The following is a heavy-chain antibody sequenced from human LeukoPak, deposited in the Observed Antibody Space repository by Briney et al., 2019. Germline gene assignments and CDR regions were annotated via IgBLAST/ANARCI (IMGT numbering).Heavy chain of an antibody. V-gene: IGHV3-23*01. CDR1: GFTFSNSA. Sequence: GGSLRLSCAASGFTFSNSAMSWVRQAPGKGLEWVSAISGSGGGTYYADSVKGRFTISRDNSKNTLYLQMHSLRAEDTAVYYCAKDLELERGMADYFDYWGQGTLVTVSS. D-gene: IGHD1-1*01. CDR3: AKDLELERGMADYFDY. J-gene: IGHJ4*02. CDR2: ISGSGGGT.